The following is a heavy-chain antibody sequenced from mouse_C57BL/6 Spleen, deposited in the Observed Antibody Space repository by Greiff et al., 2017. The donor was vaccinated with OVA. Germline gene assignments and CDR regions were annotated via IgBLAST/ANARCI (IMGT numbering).Heavy chain of an antibody. CDR3: ARRDYGSPHWYFDV. J-gene: IGHJ1*03. CDR2: IDPSDSYT. CDR1: GYTFTSYW. D-gene: IGHD1-1*01. Sequence: QVQLQQPGAELVKPGASVKLSCKASGYTFTSYWMQWVKQRPGQGLEWIGEIDPSDSYTNYNQKFKGKATLTVDTSSSTAYMQLSSLTSEDSAVYYCARRDYGSPHWYFDVWGTGTTVTVSS. V-gene: IGHV1-50*01.